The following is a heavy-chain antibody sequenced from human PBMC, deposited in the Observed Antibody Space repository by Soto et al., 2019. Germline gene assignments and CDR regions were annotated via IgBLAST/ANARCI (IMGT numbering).Heavy chain of an antibody. CDR2: VSYDGDTQ. CDR1: GFTFSSYG. Sequence: QGQLVESGGGVVQPGRSLRLSCAASGFTFSSYGMHWVRQIPGKGLDWVAVVSYDGDTQYYADTVKGRFIISRYNTVKTLFLEMNSLTRDDTAIYHCARGPLEGDYDSGGYPETSIALWGQGTMVTVSS. V-gene: IGHV3-30*19. J-gene: IGHJ3*01. D-gene: IGHD3-22*01. CDR3: ARGPLEGDYDSGGYPETSIAL.